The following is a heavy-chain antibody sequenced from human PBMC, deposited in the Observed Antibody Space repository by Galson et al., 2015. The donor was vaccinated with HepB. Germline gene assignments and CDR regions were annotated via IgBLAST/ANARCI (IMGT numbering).Heavy chain of an antibody. J-gene: IGHJ5*02. V-gene: IGHV7-4-1*02. CDR1: GYTFNSYA. D-gene: IGHD3-10*01. CDR2: ISTNTGNP. Sequence: SVKVSCKASGYTFNSYATNWVRQAPGQGLEWMGWISTNTGNPTYAQAFTGRFVFSLDTSVTTAYLQISSLKAEDTAVYFCARSPYFGSGSHSNAWFDPWGQGTLVTVSS. CDR3: ARSPYFGSGSHSNAWFDP.